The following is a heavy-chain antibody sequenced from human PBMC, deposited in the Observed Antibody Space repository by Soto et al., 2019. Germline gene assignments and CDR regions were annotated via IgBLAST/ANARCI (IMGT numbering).Heavy chain of an antibody. D-gene: IGHD2-2*01. CDR2: ISAYNGNT. CDR1: GYTFTSYG. Sequence: GASVKVSCKASGYTFTSYGISWVRQAPGQGLEWMGWISAYNGNTNYAQKLQGRVTMTTDTSTSTAYMELRSLRSDDTAVYYCARDRIVVVPAAMEEGYYYYYGMDVWGQGTTVTVS. V-gene: IGHV1-18*01. CDR3: ARDRIVVVPAAMEEGYYYYYGMDV. J-gene: IGHJ6*02.